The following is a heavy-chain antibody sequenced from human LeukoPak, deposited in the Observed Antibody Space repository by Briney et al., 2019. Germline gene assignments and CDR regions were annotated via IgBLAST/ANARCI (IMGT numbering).Heavy chain of an antibody. CDR3: AREKVRGVRNWFDP. Sequence: SETLSLTCTVSGGSISSGDYYWSWICQPPGKGLEWIGYIYYSGSTYYNPSLKSRVTISVDTSKNQFSLKLSSVTAADTAVYYCAREKVRGVRNWFDPWGRGTLVTVSS. CDR1: GGSISSGDYY. D-gene: IGHD3-10*01. J-gene: IGHJ5*02. V-gene: IGHV4-30-4*01. CDR2: IYYSGST.